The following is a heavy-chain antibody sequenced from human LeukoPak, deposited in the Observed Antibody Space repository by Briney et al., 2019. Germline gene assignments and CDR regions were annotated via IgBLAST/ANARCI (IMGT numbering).Heavy chain of an antibody. CDR2: IYYSGST. CDR1: VGSISVGTYY. J-gene: IGHJ3*02. CDR3: ARDRDGYNLDAFDI. V-gene: IGHV4-30-4*08. D-gene: IGHD5-24*01. Sequence: SETLSLTCTVSVGSISVGTYYWSWIRQPPGKGLEWSGYIYYSGSTYYNPSLKSRVSIPVDTSKNQFSLKLSSVTAADTAVFYCARDRDGYNLDAFDIWGQGTMVTVSS.